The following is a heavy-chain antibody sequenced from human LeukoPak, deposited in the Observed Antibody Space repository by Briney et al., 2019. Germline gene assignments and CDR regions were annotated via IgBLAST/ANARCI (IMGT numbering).Heavy chain of an antibody. CDR3: ARVHSSSWRWFDP. D-gene: IGHD6-13*01. V-gene: IGHV4-61*05. CDR2: IYYSGST. CDR1: GGSMSSSSYY. Sequence: PSETLSLTCTVSGGSMSSSSYYWGCIRQPPGKGLEWIGYIYYSGSTNYNPSLKSRVTISVDTAKNQFSLKLSSVTAADTAVYYCARVHSSSWRWFDPWGQGTLVTVSS. J-gene: IGHJ5*02.